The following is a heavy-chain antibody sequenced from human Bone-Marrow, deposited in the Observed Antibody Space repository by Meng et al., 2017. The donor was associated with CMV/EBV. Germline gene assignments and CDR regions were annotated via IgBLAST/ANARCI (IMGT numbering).Heavy chain of an antibody. CDR2: IYSGGST. D-gene: IGHD4-23*01. Sequence: GESLKISCAASGFTVSSNYMSWVRPAPGKGLEWVSAIYSGGSTYYADSVKGRFTISRDNSKNTLYLQMNSLRAEDTAVYYCARDPESGGNSGYWGPGKLVNFAS. V-gene: IGHV3-66*02. J-gene: IGHJ4*02. CDR1: GFTVSSNY. CDR3: ARDPESGGNSGY.